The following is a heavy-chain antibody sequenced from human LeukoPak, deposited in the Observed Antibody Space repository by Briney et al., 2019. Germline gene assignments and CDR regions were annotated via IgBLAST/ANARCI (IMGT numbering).Heavy chain of an antibody. CDR3: AKGVSSSWSNDAFDI. J-gene: IGHJ3*02. D-gene: IGHD6-13*01. V-gene: IGHV3-30*18. CDR2: ISYDGSNK. Sequence: PGGSLRLSCVASGFTFSRHDMNWVRQAPGKGLGWVAVISYDGSNKYYADSVKGRFTISRDNSKNTPYLQMNSLRTEDTAVYYCAKGVSSSWSNDAFDIWGQGTMVTVSS. CDR1: GFTFSRHD.